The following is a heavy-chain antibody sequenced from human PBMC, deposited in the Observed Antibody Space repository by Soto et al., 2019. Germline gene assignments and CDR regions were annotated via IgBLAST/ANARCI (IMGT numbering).Heavy chain of an antibody. CDR3: AREGDGLGGGTSYWYFDL. CDR1: GFTFSSYE. J-gene: IGHJ2*01. Sequence: GGSLRLSCAASGFTFSSYEMNWVRQAPGKGLEWVSYISSSGSTIYYADSVKCRFTISRDNAKNSLYLQMNSLRAEDTAVYYCAREGDGLGGGTSYWYFDLWGRGTLVTVSS. V-gene: IGHV3-48*03. CDR2: ISSSGSTI. D-gene: IGHD2-15*01.